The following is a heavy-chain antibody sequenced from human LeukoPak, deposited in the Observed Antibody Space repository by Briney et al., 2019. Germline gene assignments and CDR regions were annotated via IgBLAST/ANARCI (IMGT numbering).Heavy chain of an antibody. D-gene: IGHD2-15*01. V-gene: IGHV4-59*01. Sequence: SETLSLTCTVSGGSISSYYWSWIRQPPGKGLEWIGYIYYSGSTNYNPSLKSRVTISVGTSKNQFSLKLSSVTAADTAVYYCARGVVVVAGYYYYYMDVWGKGTTVTVSS. J-gene: IGHJ6*03. CDR3: ARGVVVVAGYYYYYMDV. CDR1: GGSISSYY. CDR2: IYYSGST.